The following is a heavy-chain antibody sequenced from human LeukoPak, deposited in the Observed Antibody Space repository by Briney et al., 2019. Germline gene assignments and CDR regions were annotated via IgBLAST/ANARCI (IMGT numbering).Heavy chain of an antibody. CDR3: AKDIYDSSGYYSFDY. D-gene: IGHD3-22*01. CDR1: GFTFDDYA. Sequence: PGGSLRLSCAASGFTFDDYATHWVRQAPGKGLEWVSGISWNSGSIGYADSVKGRFTISRDNAKNSLYLQMNSLRAEDTALYYCAKDIYDSSGYYSFDYWGQGTLVTVS. CDR2: ISWNSGSI. V-gene: IGHV3-9*01. J-gene: IGHJ4*02.